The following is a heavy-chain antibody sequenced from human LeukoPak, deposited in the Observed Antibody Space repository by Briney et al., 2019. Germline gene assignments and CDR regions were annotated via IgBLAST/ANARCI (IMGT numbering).Heavy chain of an antibody. Sequence: GESLKISCKASGYSFASYWIGWVRQMSGKGLEWMAIIHPNDASTIYSPSLQGQVTISADKSINTAYPQWSTLKASDTAIYYCARHNNWGFDYWDRGTLLTVSS. CDR2: IHPNDAST. CDR1: GYSFASYW. J-gene: IGHJ4*02. V-gene: IGHV5-51*01. CDR3: ARHNNWGFDY. D-gene: IGHD7-27*01.